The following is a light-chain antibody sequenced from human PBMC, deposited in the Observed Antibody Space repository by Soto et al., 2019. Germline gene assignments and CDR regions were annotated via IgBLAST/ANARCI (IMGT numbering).Light chain of an antibody. CDR3: QQADTFPLA. V-gene: IGKV1-12*01. CDR2: AAS. J-gene: IGKJ4*01. Sequence: DIQMTQSPSSVSASVGDRVTITCRASQGISSWVAWYQQKPGKAPNLPIYAASSLQSGVPSRFSGSGSGTEFTLTISSLQPEDFATYYCQQADTFPLAFGGVTKVEIK. CDR1: QGISSW.